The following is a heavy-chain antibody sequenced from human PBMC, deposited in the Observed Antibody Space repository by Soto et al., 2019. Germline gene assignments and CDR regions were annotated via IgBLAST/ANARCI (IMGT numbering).Heavy chain of an antibody. Sequence: QVQLVQSGAEVKKPGSSVKVSCTASGGTFSSYAISWVRQAPGQGLEWMGGIIPIFGTANYAQKCQGRVTITADDSTSTAYMELSSLRSEDTAVYYCAREGGCGGGSCSVGRKYFQHWGQGTLVTVSS. D-gene: IGHD2-15*01. J-gene: IGHJ1*01. V-gene: IGHV1-69*01. CDR1: GGTFSSYA. CDR3: AREGGCGGGSCSVGRKYFQH. CDR2: IIPIFGTA.